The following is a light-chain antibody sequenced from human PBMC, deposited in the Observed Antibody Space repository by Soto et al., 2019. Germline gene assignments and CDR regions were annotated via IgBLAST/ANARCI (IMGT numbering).Light chain of an antibody. V-gene: IGLV2-8*01. CDR2: VVS. CDR3: SSYAGSNNDV. CDR1: SSDVGGYNY. J-gene: IGLJ1*01. Sequence: QSVLTQPPSASGSPGQSVTISCTGTSSDVGGYNYVSWYQQHPGTAPKLMIYVVSKRPSGVPDRFSDSNSGTTASLTVSGLQAEDEADYYCSSYAGSNNDVFGAGTKVTVL.